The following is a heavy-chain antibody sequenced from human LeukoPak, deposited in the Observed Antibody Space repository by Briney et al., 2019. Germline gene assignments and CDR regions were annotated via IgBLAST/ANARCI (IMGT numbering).Heavy chain of an antibody. Sequence: SVKVSCKASGGTFSSYAISWVRQAPGQGLEWMGGIIPIFGTATYAQKFQGRVTITADESTSTAYMELSSLRSEDTAVYYCARGVGAEDIVVVPAAPECRFDPWGQGTLVTVSS. CDR2: IIPIFGTA. V-gene: IGHV1-69*13. CDR1: GGTFSSYA. CDR3: ARGVGAEDIVVVPAAPECRFDP. D-gene: IGHD2-2*01. J-gene: IGHJ5*02.